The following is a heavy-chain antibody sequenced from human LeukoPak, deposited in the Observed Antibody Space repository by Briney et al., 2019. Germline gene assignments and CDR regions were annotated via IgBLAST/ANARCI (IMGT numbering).Heavy chain of an antibody. V-gene: IGHV4-39*07. D-gene: IGHD7-27*01. CDR3: ASRKLGNDY. J-gene: IGHJ4*01. Sequence: ETLSLTCTVSGGSIGSGTCYWGWIRQSPGKGLEWIGSIFYSGSTNYNPSLKSRVTISADTSKNQFSLKLSSVTAADTAVYYCASRKLGNDYWGQGTLVTVSS. CDR1: GGSIGSGTCY. CDR2: IFYSGST.